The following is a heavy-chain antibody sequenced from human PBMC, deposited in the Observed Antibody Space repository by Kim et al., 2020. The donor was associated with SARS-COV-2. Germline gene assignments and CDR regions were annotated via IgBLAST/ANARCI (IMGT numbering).Heavy chain of an antibody. V-gene: IGHV1-18*01. CDR3: AREHYGDFVYFDY. J-gene: IGHJ4*02. Sequence: YAQKLQGRVTMTTDTSTSTAYMELRSLRSDDTAVYYCAREHYGDFVYFDYWGQGTLVTVSS. D-gene: IGHD4-17*01.